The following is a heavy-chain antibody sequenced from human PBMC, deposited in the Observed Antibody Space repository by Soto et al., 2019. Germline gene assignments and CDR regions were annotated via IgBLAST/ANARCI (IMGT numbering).Heavy chain of an antibody. CDR3: ARDLDGSGSYYTDY. CDR2: ISPYNGNT. J-gene: IGHJ4*02. V-gene: IGHV1-18*01. Sequence: SVKVSCMASCYLFHAYGINWVRQAPGQGLEWMGWISPYNGNTKYAQNFQGRVTMTTDTSTSTAYMELRSLRSDDAAVYYCARDLDGSGSYYTDYWGPGTLVTVYS. CDR1: CYLFHAYG. D-gene: IGHD3-10*01.